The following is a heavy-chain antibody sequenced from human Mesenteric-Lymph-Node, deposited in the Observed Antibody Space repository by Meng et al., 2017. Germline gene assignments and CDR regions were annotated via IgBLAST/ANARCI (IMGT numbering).Heavy chain of an antibody. J-gene: IGHJ2*01. D-gene: IGHD5-18*01. Sequence: QVQLQQWGAGLLKPSETLSLICAVYGGSFSGYYWSWIRQPPGKGLEWIGEINHSGSTNYNPSLKSRVTISVDTSKNQFSLKLSSVTAADTAVYYCARVGWRQWSFDLWGRGTLVTVSS. CDR2: INHSGST. CDR1: GGSFSGYY. V-gene: IGHV4-34*01. CDR3: ARVGWRQWSFDL.